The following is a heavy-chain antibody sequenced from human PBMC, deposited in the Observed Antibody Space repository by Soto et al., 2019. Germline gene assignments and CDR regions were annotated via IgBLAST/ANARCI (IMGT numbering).Heavy chain of an antibody. V-gene: IGHV4-31*03. J-gene: IGHJ5*02. CDR2: IYYSGST. D-gene: IGHD1-26*01. CDR3: ARQVSWELHNWFDP. Sequence: PSETLSLTCTVSGGSISSGGYYWSWIRQHPGRGLEWIGYIYYSGSTYYNPSLKSRVTISVDTSKNQFSLKLSSVTASDTAMYYCARQVSWELHNWFDPWGQGTLVTVSS. CDR1: GGSISSGGYY.